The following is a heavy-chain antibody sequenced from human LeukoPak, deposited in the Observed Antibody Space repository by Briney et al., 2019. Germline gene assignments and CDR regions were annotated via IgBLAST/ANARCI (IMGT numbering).Heavy chain of an antibody. CDR3: ARHLNYRLRYFSGKDAFDI. D-gene: IGHD3-9*01. J-gene: IGHJ3*02. Sequence: PSETLSLTCAVYGGSFSGYYWSWIRQPPGKGLEWIGEINHSGSTNYNPSLKSRVTISVDTSKNQFSLKLSSVTAADTAVYYCARHLNYRLRYFSGKDAFDIWGQGTMVTVSS. CDR2: INHSGST. V-gene: IGHV4-34*01. CDR1: GGSFSGYY.